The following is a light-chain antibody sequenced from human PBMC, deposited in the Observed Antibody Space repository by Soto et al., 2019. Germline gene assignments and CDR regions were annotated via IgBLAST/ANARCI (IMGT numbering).Light chain of an antibody. CDR3: QQYDNYPLT. CDR1: QSVRSW. Sequence: DIQMTQGPATLSASVGDRFTISCMAIQSVRSWLAWYQQKPGTAPTLLIFDASRLESGVTSRFSGSASGTEFTLTISSLQPDDFATYYCQQYDNYPLTFGGVTQVEIK. J-gene: IGKJ4*01. CDR2: DAS. V-gene: IGKV1-5*01.